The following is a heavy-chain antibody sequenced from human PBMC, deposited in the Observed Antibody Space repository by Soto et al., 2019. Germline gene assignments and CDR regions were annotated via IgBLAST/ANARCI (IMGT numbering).Heavy chain of an antibody. CDR2: ISGYNGKT. Sequence: ASVKVSCKASGYSLSSYGMSWVRQAPGQGLEWMAWISGYNGKTKYLKKAQGRVTVTTDTSTSTAYVELRSLRSDDTAVYYCARGGFYDPFDIWGQGTMVTVSS. D-gene: IGHD3-3*01. CDR1: GYSLSSYG. V-gene: IGHV1-18*04. J-gene: IGHJ3*02. CDR3: ARGGFYDPFDI.